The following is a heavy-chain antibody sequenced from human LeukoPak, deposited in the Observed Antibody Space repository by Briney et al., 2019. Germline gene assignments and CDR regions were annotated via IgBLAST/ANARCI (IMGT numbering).Heavy chain of an antibody. D-gene: IGHD3-10*01. V-gene: IGHV1-8*01. CDR3: ARRYYYGSGSSRIFYYYYGMDV. J-gene: IGHJ6*02. CDR2: MNPNSGNT. Sequence: ASVKVSCKASGYTLTSYDINWVRQATGQGLEWMGWMNPNSGNTGYAQKFQGRVTMTRNTSISTAYMELSSLRSEDTAVYYCARRYYYGSGSSRIFYYYYGMDVWGQGTTVTVSS. CDR1: GYTLTSYD.